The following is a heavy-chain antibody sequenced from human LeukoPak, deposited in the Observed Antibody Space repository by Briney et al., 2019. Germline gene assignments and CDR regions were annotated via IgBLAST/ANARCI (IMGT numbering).Heavy chain of an antibody. CDR2: IDTGGKT. J-gene: IGHJ3*02. D-gene: IGHD4-23*01. CDR1: GFTFSSYD. V-gene: IGHV3-13*01. Sequence: PGGSLRLSCAASGFTFSSYDMHWVRQPTGKGLEWVSAIDTGGKTYYPDSVKGRFTISRENAKNSLYFHMDSLSAGDTALYFCARATVGFHPFDIWGQGTMVTVSS. CDR3: ARATVGFHPFDI.